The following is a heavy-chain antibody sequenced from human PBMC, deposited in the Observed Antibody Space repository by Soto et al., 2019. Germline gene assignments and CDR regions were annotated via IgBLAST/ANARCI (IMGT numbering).Heavy chain of an antibody. Sequence: QVQLVQSGAEVKKPGSSVKVSCKASGGTFSSYAISWVRQAPGQGLEWMGGIIPIFGTANYAQKFQGRVTITADESTSTDYMELSSLRSEDTAVYYCARDLYDSSGYYFYYYYGMDVWGQGTTVTVSS. CDR1: GGTFSSYA. CDR3: ARDLYDSSGYYFYYYYGMDV. D-gene: IGHD3-22*01. J-gene: IGHJ6*02. CDR2: IIPIFGTA. V-gene: IGHV1-69*12.